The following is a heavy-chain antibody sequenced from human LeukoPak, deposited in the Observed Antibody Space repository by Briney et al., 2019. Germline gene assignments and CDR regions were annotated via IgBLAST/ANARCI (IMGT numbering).Heavy chain of an antibody. CDR1: GLAVSSNH. V-gene: IGHV3-53*01. CDR3: AITMISDFDY. D-gene: IGHD3-22*01. CDR2: IFNGGST. J-gene: IGHJ4*02. Sequence: GGSLRLSCAASGLAVSSNHMNWVRQAPGKGLEWVSVIFNGGSTYYADSVKGRFTISRDNSKNTLYLQMNSLRAEDTAVYYCAITMISDFDYWGQGTLVTVSS.